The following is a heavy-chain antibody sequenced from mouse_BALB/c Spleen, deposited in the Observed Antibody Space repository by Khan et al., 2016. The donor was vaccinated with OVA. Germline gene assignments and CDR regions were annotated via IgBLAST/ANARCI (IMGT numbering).Heavy chain of an antibody. Sequence: QVRLQQSGAELARPGASVKLSCKASGYIFTDYNINWMRQRTGQGLEWIGEIYPGSDNTYYNERFKGKATLTVDKSSSTAYMHLSSLPSEDSAVYFCTREWAAWFPYWGQGTLVTVSA. CDR2: IYPGSDNT. CDR1: GYIFTDYN. CDR3: TREWAAWFPY. J-gene: IGHJ3*01. V-gene: IGHV1-77*01.